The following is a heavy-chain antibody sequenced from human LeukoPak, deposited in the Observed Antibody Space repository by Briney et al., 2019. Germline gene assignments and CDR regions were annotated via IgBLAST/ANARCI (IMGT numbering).Heavy chain of an antibody. J-gene: IGHJ6*02. V-gene: IGHV1-8*01. CDR1: GYTFTSYD. Sequence: GASVKVSCKASGYTFTSYDINWVRQATGQGLEWMGWMNPNSGNTGYAQKFQGRVTMTRNTSISTAYMELSSLRSEDTAVYYCARSGYSGYDPYYYYGMDVWGQGTTVTVSS. CDR2: MNPNSGNT. D-gene: IGHD5-12*01. CDR3: ARSGYSGYDPYYYYGMDV.